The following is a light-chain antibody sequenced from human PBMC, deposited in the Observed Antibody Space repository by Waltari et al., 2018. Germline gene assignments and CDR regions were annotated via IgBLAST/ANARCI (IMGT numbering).Light chain of an antibody. J-gene: IGLJ1*01. CDR3: TSYTGSTTV. Sequence: QSALTQPASVSGSPGQSITISCSGTSSDVGAYNYVCWYQHHPGKAPKVMIYDVSNRPSGVSKRFSGSKSGNTASLTISGLQAEDEADYYCTSYTGSTTVFGTGTKVTVL. V-gene: IGLV2-14*03. CDR1: SSDVGAYNY. CDR2: DVS.